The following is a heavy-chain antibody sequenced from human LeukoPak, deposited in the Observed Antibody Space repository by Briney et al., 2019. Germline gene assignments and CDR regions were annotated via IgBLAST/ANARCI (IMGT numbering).Heavy chain of an antibody. CDR2: INHSGST. J-gene: IGHJ4*02. V-gene: IGHV4-34*01. CDR1: GGSFSGYY. D-gene: IGHD2-15*01. Sequence: SETLSLTCAVYGGSFSGYYWSWIRQPPGKGLEWNGEINHSGSTNYNPSLKSRVTISVDTSKNQFSLKLSSVTAADTAVYYCARGSKGIVVVVAARGYFDYWGQGTLVTVSS. CDR3: ARGSKGIVVVVAARGYFDY.